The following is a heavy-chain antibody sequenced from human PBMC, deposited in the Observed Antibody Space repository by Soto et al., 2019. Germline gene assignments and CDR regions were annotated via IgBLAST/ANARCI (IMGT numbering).Heavy chain of an antibody. V-gene: IGHV3-7*01. J-gene: IGHJ6*02. D-gene: IGHD3-10*01. CDR1: GFTFSSYW. CDR2: IKQDGSEK. CDR3: ARAWKVRGVIAYYYYYYGMDV. Sequence: EVQLVESGGGLVQPGGSLRLSCAASGFTFSSYWMSLVRQAPGKGLEWVANIKQDGSEKYYVDSVKGRFTISRDNAKNSLYLQMNSLRAEDTAVYYCARAWKVRGVIAYYYYYYGMDVWGQGTTVTVSS.